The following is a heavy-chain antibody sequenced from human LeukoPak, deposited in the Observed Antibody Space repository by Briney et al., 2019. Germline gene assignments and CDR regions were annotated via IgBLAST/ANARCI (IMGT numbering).Heavy chain of an antibody. Sequence: PGGSLRLSCAASGFTFSDYYMSWIRQAPGKGLEWVSYISSSGSTIYYADSVKGRFTVSRDNAKNSLYLQMNSLRAEDTAVYYCARDEAYYYDSSGCDYWGQGTLVTVSS. D-gene: IGHD3-22*01. CDR1: GFTFSDYY. J-gene: IGHJ4*02. V-gene: IGHV3-11*01. CDR2: ISSSGSTI. CDR3: ARDEAYYYDSSGCDY.